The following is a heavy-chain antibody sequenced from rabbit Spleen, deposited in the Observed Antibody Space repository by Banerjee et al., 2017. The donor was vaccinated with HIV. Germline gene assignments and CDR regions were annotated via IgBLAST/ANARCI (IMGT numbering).Heavy chain of an antibody. CDR3: VREVAGKFNL. Sequence: QSLEESGGDLVKPGASLTLTCTASGVSFTYNVHMCWVRQAPGKGLEWIGDIDPIFGIAVYATWVNGRFTVSSHNAQTTLYLQLNSLTAADMATYFCVREVAGKFNLWGPGTLVTVS. D-gene: IGHD4-1*01. CDR2: IDPIFGIA. J-gene: IGHJ4*01. CDR1: GVSFTYNVH. V-gene: IGHV1S40*01.